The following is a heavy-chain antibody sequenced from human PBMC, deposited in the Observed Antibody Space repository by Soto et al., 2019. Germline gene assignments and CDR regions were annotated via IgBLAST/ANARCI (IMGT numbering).Heavy chain of an antibody. Sequence: QVQLVQSGAEVKKPGSSVKVSCKASGGTFSSYAISWVRQAPGQGLEWMGGIIPIFGTANYAQKFQGRVTITAEESTSTAYMELSSLRSEDTAVYYCARGSGYYYNYYYYGMDVWGQGTTVTVSS. CDR3: ARGSGYYYNYYYYGMDV. D-gene: IGHD3-22*01. J-gene: IGHJ6*02. CDR2: IIPIFGTA. V-gene: IGHV1-69*01. CDR1: GGTFSSYA.